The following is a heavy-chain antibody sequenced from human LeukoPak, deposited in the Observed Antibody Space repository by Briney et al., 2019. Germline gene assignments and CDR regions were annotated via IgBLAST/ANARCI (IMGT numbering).Heavy chain of an antibody. Sequence: GGSLRLSCAASGFTFSSYAMHWVRQAPGKGLEWVANIKQDGSGKYYVDSVKGRFTISRDNAKNSLYLQMNSLRAEDTAVYYCARDGDFWSGYSLQFDPWGQGTLVTVSS. CDR2: IKQDGSGK. CDR1: GFTFSSYA. D-gene: IGHD3-3*01. V-gene: IGHV3-7*01. CDR3: ARDGDFWSGYSLQFDP. J-gene: IGHJ5*02.